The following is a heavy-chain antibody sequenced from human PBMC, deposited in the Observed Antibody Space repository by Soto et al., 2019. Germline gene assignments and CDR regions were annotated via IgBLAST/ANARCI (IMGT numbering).Heavy chain of an antibody. D-gene: IGHD3-10*01. J-gene: IGHJ4*02. CDR3: ARSGPSGHLDY. V-gene: IGHV3-64*02. CDR1: GFTFSSYA. Sequence: GGSLRLSCAASGFTFSSYAMHWVRQAPGKGLEYVSAISSNGGSTYYADSVKGRFTISRDNSKNTLYLQMGSLRAEDMAVYYCARSGPSGHLDYWGQGTLVTVSS. CDR2: ISSNGGST.